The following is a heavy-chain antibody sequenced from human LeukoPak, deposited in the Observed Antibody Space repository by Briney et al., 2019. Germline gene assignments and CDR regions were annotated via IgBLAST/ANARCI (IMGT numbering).Heavy chain of an antibody. CDR1: GFTFSSYG. CDR3: AKGNYGDYPLYFDY. J-gene: IGHJ4*02. D-gene: IGHD4-17*01. V-gene: IGHV3-30*18. CDR2: ISYDGSNK. Sequence: GRPLRLSCAASGFTFSSYGMHWVRQAPGKGLEWVAVISYDGSNKYYADSVKGRFTISRDNSKNTLYLQMNSLRAEDTAVYYCAKGNYGDYPLYFDYWGQGTLVTVSS.